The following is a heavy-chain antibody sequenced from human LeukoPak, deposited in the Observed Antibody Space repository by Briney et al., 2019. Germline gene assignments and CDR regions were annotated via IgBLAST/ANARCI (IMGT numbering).Heavy chain of an antibody. CDR3: ARTHYYDSSGYLVY. Sequence: PGGSLRLSCAASGFTFSSYAMSWVRQAPGKGLEWVSSISNSGGRTFYTDSVKGRFTISRDNSKITLYLQMNSLRAEDTAVYYCARTHYYDSSGYLVYWGQGTLVTVSS. D-gene: IGHD3-22*01. CDR2: ISNSGGRT. CDR1: GFTFSSYA. V-gene: IGHV3-23*01. J-gene: IGHJ4*02.